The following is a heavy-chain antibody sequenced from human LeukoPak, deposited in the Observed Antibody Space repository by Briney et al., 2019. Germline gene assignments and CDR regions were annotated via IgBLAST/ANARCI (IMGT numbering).Heavy chain of an antibody. V-gene: IGHV3-7*03. CDR2: IKEDGSEK. CDR3: ASRPPTSRTYDGVFDY. D-gene: IGHD3-16*01. Sequence: PGGSLRLSCAASGVTFSRYWMSWVPQAPGKGPEWVANIKEDGSEKYYVDSVKGRFTISRDNAKNSLYLQMNSLRAEDTAVYYCASRPPTSRTYDGVFDYWGQGALVTVSS. J-gene: IGHJ4*02. CDR1: GVTFSRYW.